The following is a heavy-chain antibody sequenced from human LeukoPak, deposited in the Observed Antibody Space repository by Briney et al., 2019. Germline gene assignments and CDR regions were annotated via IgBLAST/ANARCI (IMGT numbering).Heavy chain of an antibody. Sequence: SETLSLTCTVSGGSISSYYWSWIRQPPGKGLEWIGYIYYSGSTNYNPSLKSRVTISVDTSKNQFSLKLYSVTAADTAVYYCARREGELRYFDWLTPRDWGQGTLVTVSS. J-gene: IGHJ4*02. CDR1: GGSISSYY. CDR3: ARREGELRYFDWLTPRD. D-gene: IGHD3-9*01. CDR2: IYYSGST. V-gene: IGHV4-59*12.